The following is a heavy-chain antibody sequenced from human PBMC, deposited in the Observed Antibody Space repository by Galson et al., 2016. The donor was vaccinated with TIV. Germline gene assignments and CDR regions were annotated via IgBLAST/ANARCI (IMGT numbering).Heavy chain of an antibody. Sequence: PALVKPTQTLRLTCTFSGFSITTSGVTVGWIRQPPGKALEWLALIYWNDDKRYSPSLKSRLTITKETSKNQVVLMLSNMDPVDTATYYCAHGPSHMMTGYYYFDYWGQGALVTVSS. J-gene: IGHJ4*02. CDR1: GFSITTSGVT. V-gene: IGHV2-5*01. CDR3: AHGPSHMMTGYYYFDY. D-gene: IGHD3-9*01. CDR2: IYWNDDK.